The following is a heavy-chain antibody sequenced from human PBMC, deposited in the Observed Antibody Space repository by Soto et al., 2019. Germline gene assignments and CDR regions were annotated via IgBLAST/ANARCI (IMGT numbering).Heavy chain of an antibody. CDR1: GYRFTSFW. D-gene: IGHD5-12*01. J-gene: IGHJ5*02. CDR3: ARGIEMARIGWFDP. CDR2: IYPGDADI. Sequence: GESLKISCKGSGYRFTSFWIGWVRQMPGKVLEWLGIIYPGDADIRYTPSFQGQVTMSADKSISTAYLQWSSLKASDTAIYYCARGIEMARIGWFDPWGQGXLVTVYS. V-gene: IGHV5-51*01.